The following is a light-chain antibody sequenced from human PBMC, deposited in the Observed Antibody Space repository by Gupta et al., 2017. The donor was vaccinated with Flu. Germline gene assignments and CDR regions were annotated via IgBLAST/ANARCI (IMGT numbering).Light chain of an antibody. V-gene: IGLV2-11*01. CDR2: DVS. J-gene: IGLJ3*02. CDR3: CSYAGGPWV. Sequence: QSALTPPRSVSGSPGQSVTISCTGTSSDVGGYNYVSWYQQLPGKAPKLMIYDVSNWPSGVPDRFSGSKSGNTASLTISGLQAEDEADYYCCSYAGGPWVFGGGTKLTVL. CDR1: SSDVGGYNY.